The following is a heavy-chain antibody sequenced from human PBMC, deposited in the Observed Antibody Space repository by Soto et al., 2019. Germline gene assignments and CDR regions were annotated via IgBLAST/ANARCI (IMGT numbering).Heavy chain of an antibody. D-gene: IGHD3-3*01. V-gene: IGHV3-30*18. CDR3: AKDLYYDFWSGLPYYYYGMDV. Sequence: PGWSLRLSCAASGFTFSSYGMHWVRQAPGKGLEWVAVISYDGSNKYYADSVKGRFTISRDNSKNTLYLQMNSLRAEDTAVYYCAKDLYYDFWSGLPYYYYGMDVWGQGTTVTVSS. CDR2: ISYDGSNK. J-gene: IGHJ6*02. CDR1: GFTFSSYG.